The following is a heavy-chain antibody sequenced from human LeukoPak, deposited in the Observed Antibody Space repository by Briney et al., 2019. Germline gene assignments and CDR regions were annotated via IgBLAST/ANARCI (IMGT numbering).Heavy chain of an antibody. J-gene: IGHJ4*02. Sequence: GGSLRLSCAASGFTCSNYVIHWVRQAPGKGLETVTLIWYDGSNQQYADYVKGRFTISRDNSKNTLYLQLNSLRDEDAAVYYCAREGGPGSYSTFFDYWGQGTLVTVSS. CDR3: AREGGPGSYSTFFDY. D-gene: IGHD3-10*01. CDR2: IWYDGSNQ. V-gene: IGHV3-33*01. CDR1: GFTCSNYV.